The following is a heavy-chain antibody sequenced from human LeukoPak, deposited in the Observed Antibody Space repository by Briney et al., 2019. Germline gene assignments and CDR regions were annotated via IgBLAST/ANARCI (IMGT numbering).Heavy chain of an antibody. D-gene: IGHD5-12*01. V-gene: IGHV3-7*01. CDR1: GFTFSSYW. Sequence: GGSLRLSCAASGFTFSSYWMSWVRQAPGKGLEWVANIKQDGSEKYYVDSVKGRFTISRDNAKNSLYLQMNSLRAEDTAVYYCARDPGYSGYDLPDYWGQGTLVTVSS. CDR2: IKQDGSEK. CDR3: ARDPGYSGYDLPDY. J-gene: IGHJ4*02.